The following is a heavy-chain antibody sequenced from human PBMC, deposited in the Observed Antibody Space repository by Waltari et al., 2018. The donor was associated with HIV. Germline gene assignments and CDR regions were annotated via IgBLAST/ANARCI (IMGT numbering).Heavy chain of an antibody. D-gene: IGHD3-22*01. V-gene: IGHV3-23*01. CDR3: AKDKAFSYYYDTSGYYTACFDY. J-gene: IGHJ4*02. CDR2: ISGSGGST. Sequence: MSWVRQAPGKGLEWVSIISGSGGSTYYADSVKGRFTISRDNSKNTVYLQMNSLRAEDTAVYYCAKDKAFSYYYDTSGYYTACFDYWGQGTLVTVSS.